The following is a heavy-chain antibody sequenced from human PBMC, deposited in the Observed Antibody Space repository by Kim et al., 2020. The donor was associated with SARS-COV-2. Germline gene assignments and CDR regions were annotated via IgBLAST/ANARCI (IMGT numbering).Heavy chain of an antibody. Sequence: GGSLRLSCAASGFTFSSYAMHWVRQAPGKGLEWVAVISYDGSNKYYADSVKGRFTISRDNSKNTLYLQMNSLRAEDTAVYYCARGANGIVVVVAATPGVDYWGQGTLVTVSS. CDR2: ISYDGSNK. V-gene: IGHV3-30*04. D-gene: IGHD2-15*01. J-gene: IGHJ4*02. CDR1: GFTFSSYA. CDR3: ARGANGIVVVVAATPGVDY.